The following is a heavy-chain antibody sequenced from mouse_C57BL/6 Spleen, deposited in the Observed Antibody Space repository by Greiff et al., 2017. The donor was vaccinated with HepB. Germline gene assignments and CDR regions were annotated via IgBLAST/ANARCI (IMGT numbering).Heavy chain of an antibody. CDR1: GYSITSGYD. CDR3: AREVLRSHYFDY. Sequence: EVQLQESGPGMVKPSQSLSLTCTVTGYSITSGYDWHWIRHFPGNKLEWMGYISYSGSTNYNPSLKSRISITHDTSKNHFFLKLNSVTTEDTATYYCAREVLRSHYFDYWGQGTTLTVSS. CDR2: ISYSGST. V-gene: IGHV3-1*01. D-gene: IGHD1-1*01. J-gene: IGHJ2*01.